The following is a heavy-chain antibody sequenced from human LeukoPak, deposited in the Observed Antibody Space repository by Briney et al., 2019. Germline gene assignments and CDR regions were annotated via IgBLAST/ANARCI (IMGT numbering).Heavy chain of an antibody. D-gene: IGHD6-6*01. CDR2: IIPILGIA. J-gene: IGHJ3*02. CDR1: VGTFSSYA. Sequence: SVKLSCTASVGTFSSYAISWVRQAPGQGLEWMGRIIPILGIANYTQKFQGRVTITADKSTSTAYMELSSLRSEDTAVYYCARGPSSGAFDIWGQGTMVTVSS. V-gene: IGHV1-69*04. CDR3: ARGPSSGAFDI.